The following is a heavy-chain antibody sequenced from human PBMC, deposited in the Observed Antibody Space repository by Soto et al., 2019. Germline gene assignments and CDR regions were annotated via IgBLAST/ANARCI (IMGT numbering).Heavy chain of an antibody. CDR2: IIPIFGTA. J-gene: IGHJ4*02. CDR1: GGTFSSYA. Sequence: QVQLVQSGAEVKKPGSSVKVSCKASGGTFSSYAISWVRQAPGQGLEWMGGIIPIFGTANYTQKFQGRVTITADEPTSTAYMELSSLRSEDTAVYYCARDSGSISSSPDYFDYWGQGTLVTVSS. CDR3: ARDSGSISSSPDYFDY. D-gene: IGHD6-6*01. V-gene: IGHV1-69*01.